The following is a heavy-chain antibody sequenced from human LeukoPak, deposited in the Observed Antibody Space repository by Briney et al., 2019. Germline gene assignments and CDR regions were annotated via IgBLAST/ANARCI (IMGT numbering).Heavy chain of an antibody. CDR2: IKPKTDGETT. Sequence: GGSLRLSCAASGFTFSSYSMNWVRQAPGKGLERVGRIKPKTDGETTEYAAPVKDRFSISRDDSKSMMYLQMNSLKTEDTAVYYCITPLPYSAQGGQGTLVTVSS. D-gene: IGHD2-21*01. CDR1: GFTFSSYS. CDR3: ITPLPYSAQ. J-gene: IGHJ4*02. V-gene: IGHV3-15*07.